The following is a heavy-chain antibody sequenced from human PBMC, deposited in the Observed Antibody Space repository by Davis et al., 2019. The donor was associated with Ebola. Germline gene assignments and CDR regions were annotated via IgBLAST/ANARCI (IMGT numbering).Heavy chain of an antibody. Sequence: PGGSLRLSCAASGLTFSSYVMSWVRQAPGKGLEWVSSISSSSSYIYYADSVKGRFTISRDNAKNSLYLQMNSLRAEDTTVYYCAREVNDDFWSGNREYYFDYWGQGTLVTVSS. CDR1: GLTFSSYV. V-gene: IGHV3-21*01. D-gene: IGHD3-3*01. CDR3: AREVNDDFWSGNREYYFDY. CDR2: ISSSSSYI. J-gene: IGHJ4*02.